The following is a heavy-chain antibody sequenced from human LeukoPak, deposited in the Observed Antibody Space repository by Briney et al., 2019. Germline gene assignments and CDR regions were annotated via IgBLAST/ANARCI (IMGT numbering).Heavy chain of an antibody. CDR1: GYTLTELS. V-gene: IGHV1-24*01. D-gene: IGHD3-22*01. Sequence: GASVKVSCKVSGYTLTELSMHWVRQAPGKGLEWMGGFDPEDGETIYAQKFRGRVTMTEDTSTDTAYMELSSLRSEDTAVYYCATVGFMIVVVSAFDIWGQGTMVTVSS. CDR2: FDPEDGET. CDR3: ATVGFMIVVVSAFDI. J-gene: IGHJ3*02.